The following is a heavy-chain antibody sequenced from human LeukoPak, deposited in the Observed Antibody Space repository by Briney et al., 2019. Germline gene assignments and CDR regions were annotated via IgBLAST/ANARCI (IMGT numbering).Heavy chain of an antibody. Sequence: KVSCKASGGTFSSYAISWVRQAPGQGLEWMGRIIPIFGTAIYAQKFQGRVTITTDESTSTAYMELSSLRSEDTAVYYCARERGGIAAVLYYFDYWGQGTLVTVSS. D-gene: IGHD6-13*01. J-gene: IGHJ4*02. CDR2: IIPIFGTA. CDR3: ARERGGIAAVLYYFDY. CDR1: GGTFSSYA. V-gene: IGHV1-69*05.